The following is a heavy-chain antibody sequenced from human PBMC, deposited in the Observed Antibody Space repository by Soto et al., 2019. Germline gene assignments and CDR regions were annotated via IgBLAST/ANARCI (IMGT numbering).Heavy chain of an antibody. D-gene: IGHD4-17*01. J-gene: IGHJ4*02. Sequence: QVQLVQSGAEVKKPGSSVKVSCKASGGTFSSYTISWVRQAPGQGLEWMGRIIPILGIANYAQKFQGRVTITADKSTSTADMELSSMRSEDTAVYYCASDLHDYGGNTLDYWGQGTLVTVSS. CDR3: ASDLHDYGGNTLDY. CDR1: GGTFSSYT. CDR2: IIPILGIA. V-gene: IGHV1-69*02.